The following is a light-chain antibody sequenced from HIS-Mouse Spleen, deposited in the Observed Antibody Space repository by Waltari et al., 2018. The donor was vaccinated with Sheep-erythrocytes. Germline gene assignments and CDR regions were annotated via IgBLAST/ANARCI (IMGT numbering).Light chain of an antibody. J-gene: IGLJ1*01. Sequence: QSALTQPRSVSGSPGQSVPIACPGTSIDVGGYNYVSWYQQHPGKAPTLMIYDVSKRPSGVPDRFSGSKSGNTASLTISGLQAEDEADYYCCSYAGSYNHVFATGTKVTVL. CDR3: CSYAGSYNHV. CDR2: DVS. V-gene: IGLV2-11*01. CDR1: SIDVGGYNY.